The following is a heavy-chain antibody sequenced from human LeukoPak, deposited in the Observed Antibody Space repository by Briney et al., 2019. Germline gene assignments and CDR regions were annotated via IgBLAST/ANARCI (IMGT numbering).Heavy chain of an antibody. V-gene: IGHV3-15*01. D-gene: IGHD6-13*01. CDR3: TGQWQQPVRRDNYYYMDV. CDR1: GFTFSDYY. Sequence: PGGSLRLSCAASGFTFSDYYMSWIRQAPGKGLEWVGRIKTKSDGGTTDYAAPVKGRFTISRDDSKKTLYVEMNSLKSEDTAVYYCTGQWQQPVRRDNYYYMDVWGKGTTVTVSS. J-gene: IGHJ6*03. CDR2: IKTKSDGGTT.